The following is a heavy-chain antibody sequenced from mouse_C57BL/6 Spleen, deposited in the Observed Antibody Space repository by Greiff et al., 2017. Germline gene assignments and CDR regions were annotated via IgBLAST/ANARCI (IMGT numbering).Heavy chain of an antibody. CDR2: IYPGDGDT. D-gene: IGHD1-1*01. J-gene: IGHJ4*01. Sequence: QVQLQQSGPELVKPGASVKISCKASGYAFSSSWMNWVKQRPGKGLEWIGRIYPGDGDTNYNGKFKGKATLTADKSSSTAYMQLSSLTSEDSAVYCCASRYYGSGYAMDYWGQGTSVTVSS. CDR3: ASRYYGSGYAMDY. CDR1: GYAFSSSW. V-gene: IGHV1-82*01.